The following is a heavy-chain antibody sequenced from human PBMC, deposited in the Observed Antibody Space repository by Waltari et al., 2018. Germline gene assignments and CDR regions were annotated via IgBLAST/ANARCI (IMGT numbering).Heavy chain of an antibody. CDR1: GFTFDDYA. V-gene: IGHV3-9*01. J-gene: IGHJ6*02. CDR2: ISWNSGSI. Sequence: EVQLVESGGGLVQPGRSLRLSCAASGFTFDDYAMHWVRQASGKGLEWVSGISWNSGSIGYADSVKGRFTISRDNAKNSLYLQMNSLRAEDTALYYCAKSSGIIYYYYGMDVWGQGTTVTVSS. CDR3: AKSSGIIYYYYGMDV. D-gene: IGHD1-26*01.